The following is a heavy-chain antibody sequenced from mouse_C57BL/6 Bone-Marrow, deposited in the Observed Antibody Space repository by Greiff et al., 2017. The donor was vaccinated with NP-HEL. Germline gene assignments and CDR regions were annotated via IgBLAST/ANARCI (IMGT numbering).Heavy chain of an antibody. CDR2: IDPEDGDT. J-gene: IGHJ1*03. Sequence: VQLKESGAELVRPGASVKLSCTASGFNIKDYYMHWVKQRPEQGLEWIGRIDPEDGDTEYAPKFQGKATMTADTSSNTAYLQLSRLKSEDTAVYYCTPFTTVDWYFDVWGTGTTVTVSS. CDR1: GFNIKDYY. V-gene: IGHV14-1*01. D-gene: IGHD1-1*01. CDR3: TPFTTVDWYFDV.